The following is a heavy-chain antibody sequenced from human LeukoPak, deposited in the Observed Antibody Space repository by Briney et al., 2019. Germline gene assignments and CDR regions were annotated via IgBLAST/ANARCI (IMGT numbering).Heavy chain of an antibody. J-gene: IGHJ3*02. V-gene: IGHV3-33*01. CDR2: IWYDGSNK. D-gene: IGHD3-22*01. CDR1: GFTFSSYG. Sequence: GESLRPSCAASGFTFSSYGMHWVRQAPGKGLEWVAVIWYDGSNKYYADSVKGRFTISRDNSKNTLYLQMNSLRAEDTAVYYCATGGYYDSHDAFDIWGQGTMVTVSS. CDR3: ATGGYYDSHDAFDI.